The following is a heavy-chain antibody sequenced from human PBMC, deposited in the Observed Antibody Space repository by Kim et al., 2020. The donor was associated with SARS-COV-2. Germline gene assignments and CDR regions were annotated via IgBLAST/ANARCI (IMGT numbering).Heavy chain of an antibody. D-gene: IGHD6-13*01. Sequence: YYADSVKGRFTISRDNSKNTLYLQMNSLRAEDTAVYYCARRYSSSWSTNYWGQGTLVTVSS. CDR3: ARRYSSSWSTNY. V-gene: IGHV3-33*01. J-gene: IGHJ4*02.